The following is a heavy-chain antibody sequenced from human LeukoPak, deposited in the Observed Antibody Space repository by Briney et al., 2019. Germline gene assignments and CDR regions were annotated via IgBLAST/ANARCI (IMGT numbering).Heavy chain of an antibody. V-gene: IGHV1-2*02. CDR2: INPNSGGT. J-gene: IGHJ6*03. D-gene: IGHD6-13*01. CDR3: AREGIAAAGTGYYYYYMDV. Sequence: GASVKVSCKASGYTFTSYGISWVRQAPGQGLEWMGWINPNSGGTNYAQKFQGRVTMTRDASISTAYMELSRLRSDDTAVYYCAREGIAAAGTGYYYYYMDVWGKGTTVTISS. CDR1: GYTFTSYG.